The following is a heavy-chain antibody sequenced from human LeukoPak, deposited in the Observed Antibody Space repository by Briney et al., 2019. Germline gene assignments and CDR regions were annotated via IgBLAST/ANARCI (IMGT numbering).Heavy chain of an antibody. J-gene: IGHJ4*02. V-gene: IGHV4-34*01. Sequence: SETLSLTCAVYGGSFSGYYWSWLRQPPGKGLEWIGEINHSGSTNYNPSLKSRVTISVDTSKNQFSLKLSSVTAADTAVYYCARVGYYYGSGSYPFDYWGQGTLVTVSS. CDR2: INHSGST. CDR1: GGSFSGYY. CDR3: ARVGYYYGSGSYPFDY. D-gene: IGHD3-10*01.